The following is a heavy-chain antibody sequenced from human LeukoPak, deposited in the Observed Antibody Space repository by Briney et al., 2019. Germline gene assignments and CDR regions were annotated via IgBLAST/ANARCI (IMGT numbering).Heavy chain of an antibody. J-gene: IGHJ5*02. V-gene: IGHV3-7*04. CDR2: IKQDGSEK. CDR1: GFTFSSYW. Sequence: SGGSLRPSCAGSGFTFSSYWMNWVRRAPGKGLEWVANIKQDGSEKYYVDSVKGRFTISRDNAKNSLYLQMDSLRAEDTAVYYCARAWVSWGQGTLVTVSS. CDR3: ARAWVS.